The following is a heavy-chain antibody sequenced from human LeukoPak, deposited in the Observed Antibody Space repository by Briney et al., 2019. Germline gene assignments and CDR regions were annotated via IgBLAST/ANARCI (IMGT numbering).Heavy chain of an antibody. D-gene: IGHD6-13*01. Sequence: TSETLSLTCTVSGGSISSSSYFWGWIRQPPGKGLEWIGSIYYSGSTNYNPSLKSRVTIFVDTSKNQFSLKLSSVTAADTAVYYCARRYYAAAAPMFDYWGQGTLVTVSS. CDR2: IYYSGST. J-gene: IGHJ4*02. CDR1: GGSISSSSYF. CDR3: ARRYYAAAAPMFDY. V-gene: IGHV4-39*01.